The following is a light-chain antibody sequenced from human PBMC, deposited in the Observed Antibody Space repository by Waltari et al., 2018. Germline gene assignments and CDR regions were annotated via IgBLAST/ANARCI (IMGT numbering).Light chain of an antibody. CDR1: SSDVGGYDY. J-gene: IGLJ2*01. Sequence: QSALTQPPSASGSPGQSVTISCTGTSSDVGGYDYVSWYQPHPGKAPNLIIYEVSKRPPGVPDRFSGSKSGNTASLTVSGLQGEDEADYYCSSYAGSNNYVAFGGGTKLTVL. CDR3: SSYAGSNNYVA. CDR2: EVS. V-gene: IGLV2-8*01.